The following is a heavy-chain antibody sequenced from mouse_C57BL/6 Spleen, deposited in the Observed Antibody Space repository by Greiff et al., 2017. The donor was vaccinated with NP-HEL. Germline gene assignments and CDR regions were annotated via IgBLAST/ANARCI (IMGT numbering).Heavy chain of an antibody. CDR3: ANSLVYAMDY. V-gene: IGHV1-26*01. CDR2: INPNNGGT. Sequence: EVQLQQSGPELVKPGASVKISCKASGYTFTDYYMNWVKQSHGKSLEWIGDINPNNGGTSYNQKFKGKATLTVDKSSSTAYMELRSLTSEDSAVYYCANSLVYAMDYWGQGTSVTVSS. D-gene: IGHD3-1*01. CDR1: GYTFTDYY. J-gene: IGHJ4*01.